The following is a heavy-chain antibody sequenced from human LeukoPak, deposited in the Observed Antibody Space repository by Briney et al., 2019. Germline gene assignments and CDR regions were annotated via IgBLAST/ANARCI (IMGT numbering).Heavy chain of an antibody. V-gene: IGHV3-23*01. D-gene: IGHD2-15*01. CDR2: IRATDPST. CDR1: GFTFNDYA. Sequence: GGSLRLSCTASGFTFNDYAMTWVRQAPGKGLEWVSSIRATDPSTYYADSVKGRFTIPRDNSKNTLYLQMNSLRDEDTAMYFCAKGGYTSAYDYWGQGTLVTVSS. CDR3: AKGGYTSAYDY. J-gene: IGHJ4*02.